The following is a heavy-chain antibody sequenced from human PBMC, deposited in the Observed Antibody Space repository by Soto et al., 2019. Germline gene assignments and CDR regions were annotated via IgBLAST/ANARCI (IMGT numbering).Heavy chain of an antibody. CDR2: IIPILGIA. CDR1: GGTFSSYT. CDR3: AGDDSGYYISYFDY. D-gene: IGHD3-22*01. J-gene: IGHJ4*02. Sequence: QVQLVQSGAEVKKPGSSVKVSCKASGGTFSSYTISWVRQAPGQGLEWMGRIIPILGIANYAQKFQGRVTTTADKSTSTAYMELSSLRSEDTAVYYCAGDDSGYYISYFDYWGQGTLVTVSS. V-gene: IGHV1-69*08.